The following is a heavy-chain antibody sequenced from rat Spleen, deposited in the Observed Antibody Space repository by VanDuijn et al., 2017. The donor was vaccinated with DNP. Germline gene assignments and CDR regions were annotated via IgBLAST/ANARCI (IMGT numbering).Heavy chain of an antibody. D-gene: IGHD1-11*01. Sequence: EVQLVESGGGLVQPGRSLKLSCAASGFTFSNYDMPWVRQAPTNGLEWVASTSTSGGDPYYRDSVKGRFTVSRDNARSTLYQQVDSLRSEDTATYYCARLGYGGYTYYWYFDFWGPGTMVTVSS. J-gene: IGHJ1*01. CDR1: GFTFSNYD. CDR2: TSTSGGDP. CDR3: ARLGYGGYTYYWYFDF. V-gene: IGHV5-25*01.